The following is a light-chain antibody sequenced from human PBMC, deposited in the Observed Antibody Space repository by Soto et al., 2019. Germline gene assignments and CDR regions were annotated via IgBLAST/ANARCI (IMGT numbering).Light chain of an antibody. Sequence: QLVLTQPASVSGSPGQSITISCTGSSSDVGGYNYVSWYQQYPGKAPKLIIYDVTNRPSGISDRFSGSRSGNTASLTISGLQAEDEADYFCSSYSTNDTLVVFGGGTQLTVL. J-gene: IGLJ2*01. CDR1: SSDVGGYNY. CDR3: SSYSTNDTLVV. CDR2: DVT. V-gene: IGLV2-14*03.